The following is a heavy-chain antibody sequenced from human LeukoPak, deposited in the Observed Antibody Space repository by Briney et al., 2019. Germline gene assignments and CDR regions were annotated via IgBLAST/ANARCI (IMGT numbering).Heavy chain of an antibody. CDR3: ARGLAAAGLYFDY. V-gene: IGHV3-53*01. CDR2: VYTGGST. CDR1: GVTVSSNY. J-gene: IGHJ4*02. D-gene: IGHD6-13*01. Sequence: GGSLRPSCAASGVTVSSNYMTWVRQAPEKGLERASVVYTGGSTYSADAVKGRFTISRDNSKNTLYLQMNSLRAEDTAVYYCARGLAAAGLYFDYWGQGTLVTVSS.